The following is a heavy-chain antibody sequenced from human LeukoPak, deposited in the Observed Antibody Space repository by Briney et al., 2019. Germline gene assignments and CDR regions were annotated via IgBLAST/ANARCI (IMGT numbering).Heavy chain of an antibody. CDR2: IIPIFGTA. J-gene: IGHJ4*02. CDR3: ASHPNSSGWYFQGVGY. V-gene: IGHV1-69*01. CDR1: GGTFSSYA. D-gene: IGHD6-19*01. Sequence: SVKVSCKASGGTFSSYAISWVRQAPGQGLEWMGGIIPIFGTANYTQKFQGRVTITADESTSAAYMELSSLRSEDTAVYYCASHPNSSGWYFQGVGYWGQGTLVTVSS.